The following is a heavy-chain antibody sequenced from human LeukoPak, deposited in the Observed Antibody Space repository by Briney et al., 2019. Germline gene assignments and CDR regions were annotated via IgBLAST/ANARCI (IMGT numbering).Heavy chain of an antibody. CDR3: AKHGFSSGWPQVPSDH. D-gene: IGHD6-19*01. Sequence: GGSLRLSCTASRFTFSSYALSWVRQAPGKGLEWVSAISGSGDHTYYADSVKGRFTISRDNSKNTLCLQMISLRAEDTAVYYCAKHGFSSGWPQVPSDHWGQGTLVTVSS. CDR1: RFTFSSYA. J-gene: IGHJ4*02. V-gene: IGHV3-23*01. CDR2: ISGSGDHT.